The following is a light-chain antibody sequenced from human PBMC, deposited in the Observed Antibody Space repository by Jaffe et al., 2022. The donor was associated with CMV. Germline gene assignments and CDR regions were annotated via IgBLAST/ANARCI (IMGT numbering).Light chain of an antibody. CDR2: WAS. J-gene: IGKJ5*01. V-gene: IGKV4-1*01. CDR1: QSVLYSSNNKNY. CDR3: QQYYSLPTIT. Sequence: DIVMTQSPDSLAVSLGERATINCRSSQSVLYSSNNKNYLAWYQQKPGQPPKLLIYWASSRESGVPDRFSGSGSGTDFTLTISSLQAEDVAVYYCQQYYSLPTITFGQGTRLEIK.